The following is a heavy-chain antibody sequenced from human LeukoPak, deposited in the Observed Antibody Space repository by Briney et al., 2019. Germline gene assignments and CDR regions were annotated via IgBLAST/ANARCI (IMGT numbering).Heavy chain of an antibody. J-gene: IGHJ5*02. Sequence: PGGSLRLSCAASGFTFSSYWMSWVRQAPGKGLEWVANIKQDGSEKYYVDSVKGRFTISRDNAKNSLYLQMNSLRAEDTAVYYCARWGYCSGTSCSPRGYWFDPWGQGTLVTVSS. V-gene: IGHV3-7*01. CDR2: IKQDGSEK. D-gene: IGHD2-2*01. CDR3: ARWGYCSGTSCSPRGYWFDP. CDR1: GFTFSSYW.